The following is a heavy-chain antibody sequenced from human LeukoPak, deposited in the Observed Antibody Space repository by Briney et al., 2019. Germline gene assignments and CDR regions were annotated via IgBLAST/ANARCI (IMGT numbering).Heavy chain of an antibody. CDR1: GFTFSSYA. CDR2: ISGSGGST. CDR3: ARVMYMNSGSVDY. J-gene: IGHJ4*02. D-gene: IGHD3-10*01. Sequence: GGSLRLSCAASGFTFSSYAMSWVRQAPGKGLEWVSAISGSGGSTYYADSVKGRFTISRHNSKNTLYLQMNSLRVEDTAVYYCARVMYMNSGSVDYWGQGTLVTVSS. V-gene: IGHV3-23*01.